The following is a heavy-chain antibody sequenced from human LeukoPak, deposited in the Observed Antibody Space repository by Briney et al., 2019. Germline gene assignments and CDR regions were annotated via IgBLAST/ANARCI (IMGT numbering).Heavy chain of an antibody. V-gene: IGHV3-23*01. Sequence: GGSLRLSCAASGFTFSSYAMNWVRRAPGKGLEWVSAISGSGGSTYYADSVKGRFTISRDNSKNTLYLQMNSLRAEDTAVYYCAKGRSGWFDYWGQGTLVTVSS. CDR1: GFTFSSYA. CDR3: AKGRSGWFDY. D-gene: IGHD6-19*01. J-gene: IGHJ4*02. CDR2: ISGSGGST.